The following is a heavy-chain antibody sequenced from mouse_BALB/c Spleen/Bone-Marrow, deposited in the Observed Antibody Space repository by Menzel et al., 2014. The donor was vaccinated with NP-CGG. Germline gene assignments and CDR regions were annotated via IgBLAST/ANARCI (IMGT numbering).Heavy chain of an antibody. CDR2: INSNGGTT. CDR3: ARGLYYVAYGPGFVY. Sequence: EVMLVESGGGLVQPGGSLKLSCAASGFTFSNYGMSWVRQTPDKRLDLVAAINSNGGTTYYPDSVKGRFTISRDNAKNTLYLQMSSLKSEDTAMYFCARGLYYVAYGPGFVYWGQGTLVTVSA. J-gene: IGHJ3*01. V-gene: IGHV5-6-3*01. CDR1: GFTFSNYG. D-gene: IGHD2-13*01.